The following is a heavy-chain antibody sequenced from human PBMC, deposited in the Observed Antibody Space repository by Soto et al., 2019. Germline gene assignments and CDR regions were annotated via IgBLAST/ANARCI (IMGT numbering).Heavy chain of an antibody. CDR1: GGSISSYY. Sequence: QVQLQESGPGLVKPSETLSLTCTASGGSISSYYWSWIRQPPGKGLEWIGYIYYSGSTNYNPSLKSRFTISVDTPKNQFSLKLRSVTAADTAVYYCARGPFDSRSWYGCRPYYFDYWGQGTLVTVSS. D-gene: IGHD6-13*01. CDR3: ARGPFDSRSWYGCRPYYFDY. J-gene: IGHJ4*02. V-gene: IGHV4-59*01. CDR2: IYYSGST.